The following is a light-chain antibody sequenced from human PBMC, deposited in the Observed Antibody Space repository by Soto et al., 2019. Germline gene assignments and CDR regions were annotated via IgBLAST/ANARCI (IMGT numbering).Light chain of an antibody. Sequence: DIQMTQSPSSLSASVGDIVTITCRASQTIGNDLNWYQQKPGKAPKLLVYGTSSLQSGVPSRFSGRGSGTACTLTINSLQPEDFAVYYCQQGYKTPYTFGRGTKVDIQ. J-gene: IGKJ2*01. V-gene: IGKV1-39*01. CDR3: QQGYKTPYT. CDR2: GTS. CDR1: QTIGND.